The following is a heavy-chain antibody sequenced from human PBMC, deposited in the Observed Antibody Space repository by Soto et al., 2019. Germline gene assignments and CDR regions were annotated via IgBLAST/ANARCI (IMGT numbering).Heavy chain of an antibody. Sequence: SETLSLTCAVYGGSISSSNWWCWVRQPPGKGLDWIGEIYHSGSTNYNPSLKSRVTISVDKSKNQFSLKLSSVTAADTAVYYCARGSGSYYGVWFDPWGQGTLVT. CDR2: IYHSGST. CDR1: GGSISSSNW. CDR3: ARGSGSYYGVWFDP. J-gene: IGHJ5*02. D-gene: IGHD1-26*01. V-gene: IGHV4-4*02.